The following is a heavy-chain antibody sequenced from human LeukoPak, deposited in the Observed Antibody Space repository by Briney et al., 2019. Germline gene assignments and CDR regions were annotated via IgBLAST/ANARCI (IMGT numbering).Heavy chain of an antibody. CDR2: ISRSGDST. J-gene: IGHJ4*02. V-gene: IGHV3-23*01. CDR3: AIQAGGYYQPLDF. D-gene: IGHD3-22*01. Sequence: GGSLRLSCAASGFTFSTYGMSWVRQAPGKGLEWVSTISRSGDSTYYVDSVRGRFTISRDISKSTLYLEMSSLRAEDTAVYYCAIQAGGYYQPLDFWGQGTLVTVSS. CDR1: GFTFSTYG.